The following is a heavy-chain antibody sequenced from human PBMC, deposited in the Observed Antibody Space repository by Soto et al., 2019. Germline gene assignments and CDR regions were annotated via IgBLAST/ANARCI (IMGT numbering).Heavy chain of an antibody. J-gene: IGHJ4*02. Sequence: GGSLRLSCAASGFTFSRYWMSWVRQAPGKGLEWVANIKQDGGEKYYVDFVKGRFTISRDNAKNSLYLQMNSLRAEDTAVYYCATDRDVWGSYLFDNWGQGILVTVSS. D-gene: IGHD3-16*02. CDR3: ATDRDVWGSYLFDN. CDR1: GFTFSRYW. CDR2: IKQDGGEK. V-gene: IGHV3-7*01.